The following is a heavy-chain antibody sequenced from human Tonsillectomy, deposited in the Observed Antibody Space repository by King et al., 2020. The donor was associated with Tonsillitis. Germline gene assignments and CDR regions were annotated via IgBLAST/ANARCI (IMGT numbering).Heavy chain of an antibody. CDR2: IKQDGSEK. J-gene: IGHJ4*02. CDR1: GFTFSNYW. CDR3: AGRIAESGTGGYFDY. Sequence: VQLVESGGGLVQPGGSLRLSCAASGFTFSNYWMSWVRQAPGKGLEWVANIKQDGSEKYYVDSVKGRFTISRDNAKNSLYLQMNSLRAEDTAVFYCAGRIAESGTGGYFDYWGQGILVSVSS. D-gene: IGHD6-19*01. V-gene: IGHV3-7*01.